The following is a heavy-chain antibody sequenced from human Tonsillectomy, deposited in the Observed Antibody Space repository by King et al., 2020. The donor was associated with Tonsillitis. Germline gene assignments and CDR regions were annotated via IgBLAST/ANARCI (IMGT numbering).Heavy chain of an antibody. CDR3: ARNGLVWGRYFDY. D-gene: IGHD6-19*01. V-gene: IGHV4-39*07. Sequence: LQLQESGPGLVKPSETLSLTCTVSGGSIGSSSYYWGWIRQPPGKGLEWIGSMYYSGSTYYNPSLKSRVTISLDTSKNQFSLKLSSVTAADTAVYYCARNGLVWGRYFDYWGQGTLVTVSS. CDR1: GGSIGSSSYY. J-gene: IGHJ4*02. CDR2: MYYSGST.